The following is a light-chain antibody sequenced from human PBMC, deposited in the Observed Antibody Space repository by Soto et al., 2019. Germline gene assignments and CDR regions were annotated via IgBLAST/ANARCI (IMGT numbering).Light chain of an antibody. CDR2: GTS. Sequence: DIQMTQSPSFLSASVGDRVTISCRASQAINTYLNWYQQKPGKAPKLLIYGTSDLQNGVPSRFSGGGPGTDFTLTISSLQPEDFATYYCHQSYSTLLITFGQGTRLEV. J-gene: IGKJ5*01. V-gene: IGKV1-39*01. CDR3: HQSYSTLLIT. CDR1: QAINTY.